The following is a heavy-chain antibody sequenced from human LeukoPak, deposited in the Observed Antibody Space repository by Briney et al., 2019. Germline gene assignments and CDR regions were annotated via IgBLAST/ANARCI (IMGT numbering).Heavy chain of an antibody. CDR1: GFTFSSYA. Sequence: GGSLRLSCAASGFTFSSYAMSWVRQAPGKGLEWVAVISYDGSNKYYADSVKGRFTISRDNSKNTLYLQMNSLRAEDTAVYYCAKDLIRYSSSWYDYWGQGTLVTVSS. J-gene: IGHJ4*02. V-gene: IGHV3-30*18. CDR2: ISYDGSNK. D-gene: IGHD6-13*01. CDR3: AKDLIRYSSSWYDY.